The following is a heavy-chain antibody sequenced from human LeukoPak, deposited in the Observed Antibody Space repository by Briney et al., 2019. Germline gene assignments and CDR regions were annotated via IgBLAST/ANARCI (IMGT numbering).Heavy chain of an antibody. CDR3: AFSIVVGYLVDY. J-gene: IGHJ4*02. CDR1: GGSISSSSYY. V-gene: IGHV4-39*07. D-gene: IGHD3-22*01. Sequence: SETLSLTCTVSGGSISSSSYYWGWIRHPPGKGLEWIGSIYHSRSTYYNPSLKSRVTISVDTSKNQFYLKLSSVNAAVTAVYYCAFSIVVGYLVDYWGKGTLVTVSS. CDR2: IYHSRST.